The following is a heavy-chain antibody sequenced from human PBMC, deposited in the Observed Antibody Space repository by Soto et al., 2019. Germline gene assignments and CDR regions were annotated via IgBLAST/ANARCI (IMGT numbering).Heavy chain of an antibody. CDR1: GFTFSSYA. J-gene: IGHJ4*02. Sequence: SLRLSCAASGFTFSSYAMSWVRQAPGKGLEWVSAISGSGGSTYYADSVKGRFTISRDNSKNTLYLQMNSLRAEDTAVYYCAKGRYCSGGSCYSAVDYWGQGTLVTVSS. CDR3: AKGRYCSGGSCYSAVDY. CDR2: ISGSGGST. D-gene: IGHD2-15*01. V-gene: IGHV3-23*01.